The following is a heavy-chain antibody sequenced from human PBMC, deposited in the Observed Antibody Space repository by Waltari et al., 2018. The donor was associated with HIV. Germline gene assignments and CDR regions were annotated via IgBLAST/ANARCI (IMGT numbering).Heavy chain of an antibody. CDR3: AKESGIAAAVDY. D-gene: IGHD6-13*01. Sequence: EVQLVESGGGTVQPGRSLRLSCAASGLTFGYYAMHWVRQAPGKGLEWVSGISWNSGSIGYADSVKGRFTISRDNAKNSLYLQMNSLRAEDTALYYCAKESGIAAAVDYWGQGTLVTVSS. CDR2: ISWNSGSI. CDR1: GLTFGYYA. V-gene: IGHV3-9*01. J-gene: IGHJ4*02.